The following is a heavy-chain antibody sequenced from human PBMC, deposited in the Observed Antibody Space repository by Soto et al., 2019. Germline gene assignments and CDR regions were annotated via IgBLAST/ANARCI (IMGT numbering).Heavy chain of an antibody. V-gene: IGHV1-69*06. CDR3: ARAGYCSGSNCYWFDS. J-gene: IGHJ5*01. D-gene: IGHD2-2*01. CDR1: GDTFSSYA. Sequence: QVQLVQSGAEVKRPGSSVKISCKASGDTFSSYAFSWVRQAPGHGLEWMGGIITIFGKPSYAQRFQGRVTITADKSTSTLYMELRWLRSEDTAVYYCARAGYCSGSNCYWFDSGGQGTLVTASS. CDR2: IITIFGKP.